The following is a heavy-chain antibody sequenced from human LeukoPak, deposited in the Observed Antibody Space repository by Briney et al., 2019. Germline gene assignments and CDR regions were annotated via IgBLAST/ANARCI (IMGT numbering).Heavy chain of an antibody. CDR3: ARDKIVGATNFDY. CDR2: IKQDGSEK. CDR1: GFTFRSHW. Sequence: GGSLRLSCPASGFTFRSHWMSWVRQAPGKGPEWVANIKQDGSEKNYVDSVKGRFTISRDNAKNLVHLQMNSLRAEDTAVYYCARDKIVGATNFDYWGQGTLVTVSS. J-gene: IGHJ4*02. V-gene: IGHV3-7*03. D-gene: IGHD1-26*01.